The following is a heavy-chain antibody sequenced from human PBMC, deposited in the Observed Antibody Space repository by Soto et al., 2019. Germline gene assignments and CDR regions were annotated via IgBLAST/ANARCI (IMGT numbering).Heavy chain of an antibody. D-gene: IGHD3-3*01. CDR1: GYTFTGYY. CDR2: INPNSGGT. CDR3: ARGNQITIFGVVTTYYYYYGMDV. Sequence: ASVKVSCKASGYTFTGYYMHWVRQAPGQGLEWIVWINPNSGGTNYAQKFQGWVTMTRDTSISKAYMELSRLRSDDTAVDYCARGNQITIFGVVTTYYYYYGMDVLGQGTTVTVPS. V-gene: IGHV1-2*04. J-gene: IGHJ6*02.